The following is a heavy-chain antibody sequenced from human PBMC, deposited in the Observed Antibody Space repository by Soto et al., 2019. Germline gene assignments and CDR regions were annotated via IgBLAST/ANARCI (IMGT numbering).Heavy chain of an antibody. CDR2: INHNGYS. Sequence: QVQLQESGPGLVKPSETLSLTCTVSGGSIIDYYCSWFRQPPGKGLEWIGYINHNGYSAYNLSLKRRVTMSVDTSKTQFSLTLDSVTATDTAVYYCARQGYGPLHGLVDVWGQGTTVLVS. D-gene: IGHD1-1*01. CDR1: GGSIIDYY. CDR3: ARQGYGPLHGLVDV. V-gene: IGHV4-59*08. J-gene: IGHJ6*02.